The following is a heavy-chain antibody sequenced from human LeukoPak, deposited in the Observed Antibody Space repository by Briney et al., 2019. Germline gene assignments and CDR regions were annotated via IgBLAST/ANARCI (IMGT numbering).Heavy chain of an antibody. CDR1: GYSISSGYY. D-gene: IGHD3-16*01. J-gene: IGHJ5*02. CDR3: ARVVMITFGGLPFRFDP. Sequence: PSETLSLTCTVSGYSISSGYYWGWIRQPPGKGLEWIGSIYHSGSTYYNPSLKSRVTISVDTSKNQFSLKLSSVTAADTAVYYCARVVMITFGGLPFRFDPWGQGTLVTVSS. V-gene: IGHV4-38-2*02. CDR2: IYHSGST.